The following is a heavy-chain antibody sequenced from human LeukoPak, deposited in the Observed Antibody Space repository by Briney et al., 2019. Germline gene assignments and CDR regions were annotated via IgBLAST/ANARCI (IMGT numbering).Heavy chain of an antibody. CDR1: GFSVSDKS. CDR3: ARRAGAYSHPYDY. Sequence: LAGGSLRLSCTVSGFSVSDKSMSWVRQAPGKGLEWVSFIYSGTTHYSDSVKGRFTISRDNSKNTLYLQMNSLRAEDTAVYYCARRAGAYSHPYDYWGQGTLVTVSS. D-gene: IGHD4/OR15-4a*01. V-gene: IGHV3-53*01. CDR2: IYSGTT. J-gene: IGHJ4*02.